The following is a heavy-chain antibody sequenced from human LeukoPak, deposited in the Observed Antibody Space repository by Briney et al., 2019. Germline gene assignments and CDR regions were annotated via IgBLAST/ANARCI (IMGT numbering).Heavy chain of an antibody. D-gene: IGHD2-15*01. CDR2: IYYSGST. Sequence: SETLSLTCTVSGGSISSYYWSWIRQPPGKGLEWIGYIYYSGSTNYNPSLKSRVTISVDTSKNQFSLKLSSVTAADTAVYYCARGYCSGGSCPFDYWGQGTLVTVSS. CDR3: ARGYCSGGSCPFDY. V-gene: IGHV4-59*01. J-gene: IGHJ4*02. CDR1: GGSISSYY.